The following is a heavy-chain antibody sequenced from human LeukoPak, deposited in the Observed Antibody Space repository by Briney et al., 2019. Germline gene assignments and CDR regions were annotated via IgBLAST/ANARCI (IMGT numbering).Heavy chain of an antibody. J-gene: IGHJ4*02. CDR1: GGTFSNYA. CDR2: IIPIFGTA. V-gene: IGHV1-69*01. CDR3: ARHPSGQLVRFDY. Sequence: ASVKVSCKASGGTFSNYAISWVRQAPGQGLEWMGGIIPIFGTANYAQKFQGRVTITADESTSTAYMELSSLRSEDTAVYYCARHPSGQLVRFDYWGQGTLVTVSS. D-gene: IGHD6-13*01.